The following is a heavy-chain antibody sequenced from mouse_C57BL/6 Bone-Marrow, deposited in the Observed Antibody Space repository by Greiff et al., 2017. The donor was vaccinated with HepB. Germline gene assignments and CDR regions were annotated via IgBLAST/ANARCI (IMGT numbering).Heavy chain of an antibody. Sequence: VQLKQSGAELVRPGASVKLSCTASGFNIKDYYMHWVKQRPEQGLEWIGRIDPEDGDTEYAPKFQGKATMTADTSSNTAYLQLSSLTSEDTAVYYGTRGYGSSKGFAYWGQGTLVTVSA. D-gene: IGHD1-1*01. J-gene: IGHJ3*01. V-gene: IGHV14-1*01. CDR2: IDPEDGDT. CDR3: TRGYGSSKGFAY. CDR1: GFNIKDYY.